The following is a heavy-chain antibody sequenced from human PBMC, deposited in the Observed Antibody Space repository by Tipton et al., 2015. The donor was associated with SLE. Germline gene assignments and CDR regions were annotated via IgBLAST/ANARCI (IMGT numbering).Heavy chain of an antibody. CDR2: IYYSGST. J-gene: IGHJ2*01. V-gene: IGHV4-59*08. Sequence: TLSLTCTVSGGSISSHYWSWIRQPPGKGLEWIGYIYYSGSTYYNPSLKSRVTISVDTSKNQFSLKLSSVTAADTAVYYCARAFFYGSGSYYNWYFDLWGRGTLVTVSS. CDR1: GGSISSHY. D-gene: IGHD3-10*01. CDR3: ARAFFYGSGSYYNWYFDL.